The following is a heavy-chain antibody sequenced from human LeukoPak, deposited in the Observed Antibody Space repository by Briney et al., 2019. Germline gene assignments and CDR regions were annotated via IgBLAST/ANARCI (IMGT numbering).Heavy chain of an antibody. CDR2: MYYSGTY. D-gene: IGHD2-2*01. CDR3: ARHDRFCRSATCYVPWFDP. J-gene: IGHJ5*02. CDR1: GGSIHNFY. Sequence: KPSETLSLTCTVSGGSIHNFYWSWIRQPPGKGLEWIGYMYYSGTYSYNPSLKGRVTISIDTPENQFSLRLSSVTAADTAVYYCARHDRFCRSATCYVPWFDPWGQGTLVTVSS. V-gene: IGHV4-59*08.